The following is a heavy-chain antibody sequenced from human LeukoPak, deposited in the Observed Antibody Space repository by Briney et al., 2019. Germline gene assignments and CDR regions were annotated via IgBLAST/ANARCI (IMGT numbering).Heavy chain of an antibody. Sequence: SETLSLTCTVSGGSISNYYWSWIRQPPGKGLEWIGYIYYSGTTNYNPSLKSRVTISVDTSKNQFSLKLNSVTAADTAVYYCARGVYIAAAQYGYWGQGSLVTVSS. D-gene: IGHD6-13*01. CDR1: GGSISNYY. CDR2: IYYSGTT. V-gene: IGHV4-59*01. CDR3: ARGVYIAAAQYGY. J-gene: IGHJ4*02.